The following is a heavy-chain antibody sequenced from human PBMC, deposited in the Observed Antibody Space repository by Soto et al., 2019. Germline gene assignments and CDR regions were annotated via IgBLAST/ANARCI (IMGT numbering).Heavy chain of an antibody. D-gene: IGHD3-22*01. J-gene: IGHJ5*02. CDR2: IYDSGST. CDR1: GGSISSGDYY. V-gene: IGHV4-30-4*01. Sequence: QVQLQESGPGLVKPSQTLSLTCTVSGGSISSGDYYWSWIRQPPGKGLEWIGFIYDSGSTYYNPSLKGRVTISGGTSKDQFSLMISSVTAADDAVYYCGRVGDSSPWCQGTMETVSS. CDR3: GRVGDSSP.